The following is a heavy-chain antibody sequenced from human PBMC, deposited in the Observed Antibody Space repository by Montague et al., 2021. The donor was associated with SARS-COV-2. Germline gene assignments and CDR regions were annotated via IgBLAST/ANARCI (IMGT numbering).Heavy chain of an antibody. Sequence: SETRSLTCSVSGGSFDSDNFFWGWIRQPPGKRLEWIGVISNGGRTXDNPSLKSRVTISVHTSRNQLSLNVKSVTAADTAVYYCARHRRYDVVTYYPDFWGQGILVTVSS. V-gene: IGHV4-39*01. CDR2: ISNGGRT. J-gene: IGHJ4*02. CDR3: ARHRRYDVVTYYPDF. CDR1: GGSFDSDNFF. D-gene: IGHD3-9*01.